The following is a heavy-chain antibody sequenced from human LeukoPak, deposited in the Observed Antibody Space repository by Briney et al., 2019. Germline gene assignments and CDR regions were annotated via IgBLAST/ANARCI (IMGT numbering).Heavy chain of an antibody. D-gene: IGHD3-22*01. CDR2: ISSNGGST. J-gene: IGHJ6*03. Sequence: EASVKVSCKASGGTISSYAMHWVRQAPGQGLEWGSAISSNGGSTYYANSVKGRFTISRDNSKNKLYLQMGSLRAEDMAVYYCTRDSDNQYYYDSSGSTLYYYYMDVWGQGTTVTVSS. CDR1: GGTISSYA. CDR3: TRDSDNQYYYDSSGSTLYYYYMDV. V-gene: IGHV3-64*01.